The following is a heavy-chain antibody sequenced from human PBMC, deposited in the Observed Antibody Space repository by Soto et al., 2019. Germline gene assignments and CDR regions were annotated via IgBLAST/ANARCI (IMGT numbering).Heavy chain of an antibody. D-gene: IGHD3-10*01. CDR3: ASENHRDYSASGSYSYYYGMDV. J-gene: IGHJ6*02. V-gene: IGHV1-69*02. CDR2: IIPTLGIA. Sequence: QVQLVQSGAEVKKPGSSVKVSCKASGGTFSSYTISWVRQAPGQGLEWMGRIIPTLGIANYAQKFQGRVTITADQSTSTASMELSSLRSEDTAVYYCASENHRDYSASGSYSYYYGMDVWGQGTTVTVSS. CDR1: GGTFSSYT.